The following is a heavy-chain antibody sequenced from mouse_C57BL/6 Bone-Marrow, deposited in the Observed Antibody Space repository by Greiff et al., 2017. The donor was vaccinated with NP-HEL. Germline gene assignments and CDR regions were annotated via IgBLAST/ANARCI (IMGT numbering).Heavy chain of an antibody. J-gene: IGHJ2*01. CDR2: ISYDGSN. CDR1: GYSITSGYY. CDR3: ARDAYYSNYDYFDY. V-gene: IGHV3-6*01. D-gene: IGHD2-5*01. Sequence: EVKLMESGPGLVEPSQSLSLTCSVTGYSITSGYYWNWIRQFPGNKLEWMGYISYDGSNNYNPSLKNRISITRDTSKNQFFLKLNSVTTEDTATYYCARDAYYSNYDYFDYWGQGTTLTVSS.